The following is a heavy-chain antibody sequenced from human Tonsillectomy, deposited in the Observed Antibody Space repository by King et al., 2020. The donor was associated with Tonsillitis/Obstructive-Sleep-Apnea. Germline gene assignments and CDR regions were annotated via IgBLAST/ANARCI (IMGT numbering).Heavy chain of an antibody. J-gene: IGHJ4*02. CDR2: INHSGST. D-gene: IGHD3-3*01. Sequence: VQLQQWGAGLLKPSETLSLTCAVYGGSFSGDYWSWIRQPPGEGLEWIGEINHSGSTNYNLSLKSRVTMSVDTSKNQFSLNLNSVTAAATAVYYCARSTIFGVVITPLYFDYWGQGTLVTVSS. CDR3: ARSTIFGVVITPLYFDY. CDR1: GGSFSGDY. V-gene: IGHV4-34*01.